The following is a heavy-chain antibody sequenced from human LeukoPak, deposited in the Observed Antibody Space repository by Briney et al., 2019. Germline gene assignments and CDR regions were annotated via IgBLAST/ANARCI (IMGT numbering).Heavy chain of an antibody. D-gene: IGHD3-3*01. V-gene: IGHV1-2*02. CDR1: GYTFSGYY. CDR2: ITPDSGGT. J-gene: IGHJ4*02. CDR3: TGGFRTGDMPIFAY. Sequence: GASVKVSCKASGYTFSGYYMQWVRQAPGQALEWMGWITPDSGGTDYADKFQGRVTMTRDTSISTVYLELTRLISDDTAVYFCTGGFRTGDMPIFAYWGQGTLVTVSS.